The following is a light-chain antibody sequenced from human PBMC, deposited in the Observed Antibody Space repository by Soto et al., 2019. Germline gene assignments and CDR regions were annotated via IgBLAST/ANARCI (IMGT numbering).Light chain of an antibody. CDR2: EVI. J-gene: IGLJ7*01. CDR3: TSYTNSGTWV. Sequence: QSVLTQPASVSGSPGQSITISCAGTSSDVGGYNYVSWYQQHPDKAPKLMIYEVINRPSGVSNRFSGSKSGNTASLTISGLQAEDKADYYCTSYTNSGTWVFGGGTQLTVL. V-gene: IGLV2-14*01. CDR1: SSDVGGYNY.